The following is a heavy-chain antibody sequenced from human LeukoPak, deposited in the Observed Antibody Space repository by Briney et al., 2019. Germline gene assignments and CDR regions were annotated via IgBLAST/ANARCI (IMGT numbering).Heavy chain of an antibody. CDR1: GFTFSSYA. CDR3: ARDRGAGTGLFDY. CDR2: INSDGSST. J-gene: IGHJ4*02. D-gene: IGHD6-19*01. V-gene: IGHV3-74*01. Sequence: GGSLRLSCAASGFTFSSYAMSWVRQAPGKGLVWVSRINSDGSSTSYADSVKGRFTISRDNAKNTLYLQMNSLRAEDTAVYYCARDRGAGTGLFDYWGQGTLVTVSS.